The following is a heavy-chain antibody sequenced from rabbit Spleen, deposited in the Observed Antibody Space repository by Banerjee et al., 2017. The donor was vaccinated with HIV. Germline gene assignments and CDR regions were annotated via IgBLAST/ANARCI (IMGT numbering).Heavy chain of an antibody. Sequence: QQQLEESGGGLVKPEGSLTLTCKASGVSFSGNYYMCWVRQALGKGLEWIACIDTGSSGFTYFASWAKGRFTISKTSSTTVTLQMTSLTAADTATYFCARDTSSSFSSYGMDLWGPGTLVTVS. CDR2: IDTGSSGFT. J-gene: IGHJ6*01. CDR3: ARDTSSSFSSYGMDL. D-gene: IGHD1-1*01. V-gene: IGHV1S45*01. CDR1: GVSFSGNYY.